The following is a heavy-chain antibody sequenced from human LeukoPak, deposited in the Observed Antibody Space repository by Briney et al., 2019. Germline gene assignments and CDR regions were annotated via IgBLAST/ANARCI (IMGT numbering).Heavy chain of an antibody. CDR1: GGSFSGYY. Sequence: PSETLSLTCAVYGGSFSGYYWSCIRQPPGKGLEWIGEINHSGSTNYNPSLKSRVTISVDTSKNQFSLKLSSVTAADTAVYYCARVGDQYSSSPLNYFDYWGQGTLVTVSS. J-gene: IGHJ4*02. V-gene: IGHV4-34*01. CDR2: INHSGST. CDR3: ARVGDQYSSSPLNYFDY. D-gene: IGHD6-13*01.